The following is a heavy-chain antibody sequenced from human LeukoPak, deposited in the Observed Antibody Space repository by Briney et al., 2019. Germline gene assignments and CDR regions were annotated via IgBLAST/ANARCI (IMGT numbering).Heavy chain of an antibody. CDR3: ARNRFYSMDV. D-gene: IGHD2/OR15-2a*01. CDR2: ISSGGIGTI. Sequence: GGSLRLSCAASEFTFSSYSMNWVRQPPGPGLEWVSYISSGGIGTIYYADTVKGRFTISRDNAKKSLYLQMNNLRAEDTAVYYCARNRFYSMDVWGQGTTVTVSS. J-gene: IGHJ6*02. V-gene: IGHV3-48*04. CDR1: EFTFSSYS.